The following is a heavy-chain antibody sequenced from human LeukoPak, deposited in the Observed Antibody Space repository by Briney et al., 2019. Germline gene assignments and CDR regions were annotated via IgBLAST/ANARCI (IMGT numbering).Heavy chain of an antibody. D-gene: IGHD6-13*01. CDR2: ISSISSTI. V-gene: IGHV3-48*02. CDR3: ARVEQQPRAVCGMDV. Sequence: GGSLRLSCAASGFTYNTYSMNWVRQAPGKGLEWVSHISSISSTIYYADSVKGRFTISRDNAKTSLYLQMNSLRDEDTAVYYCARVEQQPRAVCGMDVWGPGTTVTVSS. J-gene: IGHJ6*02. CDR1: GFTYNTYS.